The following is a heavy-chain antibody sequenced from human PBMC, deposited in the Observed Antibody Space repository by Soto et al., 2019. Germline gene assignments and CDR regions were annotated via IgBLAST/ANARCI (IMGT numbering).Heavy chain of an antibody. CDR1: GYTFTTYY. D-gene: IGHD2-15*01. CDR3: ARAGYCSGSTWFHGNCDY. J-gene: IGHJ4*02. CDR2: INPNGGST. Sequence: QVQLVQSGAEVKRPGASVKVSCKASGYTFTTYYIHWVRQAPGQGLEWLGVINPNGGSTTYAQKFQGRVTMTRDTSTSTVYLELSSLRSEDAAVYYCARAGYCSGSTWFHGNCDYWGQGTLVTVAA. V-gene: IGHV1-46*01.